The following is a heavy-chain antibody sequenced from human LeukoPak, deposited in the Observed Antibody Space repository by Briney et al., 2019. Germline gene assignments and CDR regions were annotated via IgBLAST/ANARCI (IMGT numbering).Heavy chain of an antibody. Sequence: ASVKVSCKASGYTFTGYYMHWVRQAPGQGLEWMGWINPNSGGTNYAQKFQGRVTMTRDTSTSTVYMELSSLRSEDTAVYYCARGFAGDLDYWGQGTLVTVSS. D-gene: IGHD7-27*01. CDR2: INPNSGGT. J-gene: IGHJ4*02. V-gene: IGHV1-2*02. CDR3: ARGFAGDLDY. CDR1: GYTFTGYY.